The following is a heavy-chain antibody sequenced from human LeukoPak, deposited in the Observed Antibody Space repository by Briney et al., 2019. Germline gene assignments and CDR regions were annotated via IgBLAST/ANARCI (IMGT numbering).Heavy chain of an antibody. CDR1: GFTFSTYA. CDR2: ISASGRNT. CDR3: AKDWNDLAIYFDL. J-gene: IGHJ4*02. V-gene: IGHV3-23*01. Sequence: GGSLRLSCAASGFTFSTYAMAWVRQAPGKGLEWVSLISASGRNTFYTDSVKGRFTISRDNSKNTLSLQMNSLRAEDTAVYYCAKDWNDLAIYFDLWGQGTLVTVSS. D-gene: IGHD1-1*01.